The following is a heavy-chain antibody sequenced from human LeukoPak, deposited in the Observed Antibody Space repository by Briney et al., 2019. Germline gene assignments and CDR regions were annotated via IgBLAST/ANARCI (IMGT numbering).Heavy chain of an antibody. CDR1: GGSFSSYY. D-gene: IGHD1-14*01. CDR2: INHSGST. V-gene: IGHV4-34*01. CDR3: AREKYNDFYYYYGMDV. J-gene: IGHJ6*02. Sequence: PSETLSLTCSVYGGSFSSYYWSWIRQPPGKGLEWIGEINHSGSTNYNPSLKSRVTISVDTSKNQFSLKLSSVTAADTAVYYCAREKYNDFYYYYGMDVWGQGTTVTVSS.